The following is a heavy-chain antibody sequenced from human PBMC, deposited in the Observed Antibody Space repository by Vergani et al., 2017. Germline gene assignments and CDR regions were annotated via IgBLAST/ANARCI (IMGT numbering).Heavy chain of an antibody. D-gene: IGHD3-10*01. CDR1: GFTFGSYS. V-gene: IGHV3-21*06. CDR3: ARDQGSRANRRHYGLDV. J-gene: IGHJ6*02. CDR2: ISSSGNYV. Sequence: EVQLLESGGDLVQPGGSLRLSCAASGFTFGSYSVNWVRQAPGRGLEWVSSISSSGNYVYYTASVKGRFSISRDNAKSLLSLQMNSLRADDTAVYYCARDQGSRANRRHYGLDVWGQGTTVTVSS.